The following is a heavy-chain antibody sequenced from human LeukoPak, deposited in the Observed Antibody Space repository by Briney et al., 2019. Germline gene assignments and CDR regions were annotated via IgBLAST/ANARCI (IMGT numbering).Heavy chain of an antibody. CDR1: GFTVSSNY. D-gene: IGHD6-19*01. CDR2: IYGGGNI. J-gene: IGHJ4*02. V-gene: IGHV3-53*01. Sequence: GGSLRLSCAASGFTVSSNYMNWVRQAPGKGLEWVSVIYGGGNIYYADSVKGRFTISRDNSKNTLYLLLNSLRAEDTAVYYCARYFSGWSWGYWGQGTLVTVSS. CDR3: ARYFSGWSWGY.